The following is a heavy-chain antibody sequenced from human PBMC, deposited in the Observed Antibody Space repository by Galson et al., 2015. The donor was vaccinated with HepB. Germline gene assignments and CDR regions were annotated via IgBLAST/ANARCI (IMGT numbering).Heavy chain of an antibody. CDR2: IWYDGSNK. V-gene: IGHV3-33*06. D-gene: IGHD6-6*01. CDR3: AKDSNWSSSGSVDY. Sequence: SLRLSCAASGFTFSSYGMHWVRQAPGKGLEWVAVIWYDGSNKYYANSVKGRFTISRDNSKNTLYLQMNSLRAEDTAVYYCAKDSNWSSSGSVDYWGQGTLVTVSS. J-gene: IGHJ4*02. CDR1: GFTFSSYG.